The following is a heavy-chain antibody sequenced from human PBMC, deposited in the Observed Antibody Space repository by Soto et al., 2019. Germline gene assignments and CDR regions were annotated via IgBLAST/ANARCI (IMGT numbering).Heavy chain of an antibody. CDR2: ISGSGGST. CDR3: AKGFQHIVVVTWGDAFDI. CDR1: GFTFSSYA. J-gene: IGHJ3*02. V-gene: IGHV3-23*01. Sequence: GGSLRLSCAASGFTFSSYAMSWVRQAPGKGLEWVSAISGSGGSTYYADSVKGRFTISRDNSKNTLYLQMNSLRAEDTAVYYCAKGFQHIVVVTWGDAFDIWGQGTMVTVSS. D-gene: IGHD2-21*02.